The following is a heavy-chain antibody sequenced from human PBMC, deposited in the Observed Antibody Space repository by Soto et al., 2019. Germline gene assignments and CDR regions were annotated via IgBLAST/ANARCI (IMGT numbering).Heavy chain of an antibody. J-gene: IGHJ6*02. CDR2: ISVYNGHT. D-gene: IGHD2-2*02. V-gene: IGHV1-18*04. Sequence: GASVKVSCKASGYTFTSYGISWVRQAPGQGLEWMGWISVYNGHTHYAQKFQGRVTMTTDTSTSTAYMELRSLRSDDTAVYYCAGCHNDCYTHYYYGTDVWGQGATVTVSS. CDR3: AGCHNDCYTHYYYGTDV. CDR1: GYTFTSYG.